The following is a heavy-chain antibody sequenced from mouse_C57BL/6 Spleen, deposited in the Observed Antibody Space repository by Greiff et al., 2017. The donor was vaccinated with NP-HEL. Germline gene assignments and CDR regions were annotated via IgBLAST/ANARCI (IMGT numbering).Heavy chain of an antibody. CDR3: TRDYDYDVGCFAY. D-gene: IGHD2-4*01. V-gene: IGHV1-15*01. CDR1: GYTFTDYE. J-gene: IGHJ3*01. Sequence: QVQLQQSGAELVRPGASVTLSCKASGYTFTDYEMHWVKQTPVHGLEWIGAIDPETGGTAYNQKFKGKAILTADKSSSTAYMELRSLTSEDSAVYYCTRDYDYDVGCFAYWGQGTLVTVSA. CDR2: IDPETGGT.